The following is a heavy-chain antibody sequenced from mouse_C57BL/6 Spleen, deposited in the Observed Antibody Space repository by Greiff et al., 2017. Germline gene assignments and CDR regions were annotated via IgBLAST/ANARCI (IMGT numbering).Heavy chain of an antibody. V-gene: IGHV5-4*01. D-gene: IGHD2-5*01. CDR1: GFTFSSYA. CDR2: ISDGGSYT. CDR3: ARDDSKRAMDY. Sequence: EVHLVESGGGLVKPGGSLKLSCAASGFTFSSYAMSWVRQTPEKRLEWVATISDGGSYTYYPDNVKGRFTISRDNAKNNLYLQMSHLKSVDTAMYYCARDDSKRAMDYWGQGTSVTVSS. J-gene: IGHJ4*01.